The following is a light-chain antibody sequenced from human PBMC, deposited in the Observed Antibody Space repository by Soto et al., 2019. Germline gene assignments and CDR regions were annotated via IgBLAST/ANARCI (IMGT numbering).Light chain of an antibody. CDR3: SSFTTSSTYV. V-gene: IGLV2-14*01. Sequence: QSVLSQPASVSGSPGQSITISCTGTSSDIGAYNYVSWYQQYPGRAPKLMIYEVNNRPSGVSNRFSGSKFGNTASLTISGLQAEDEADYYCSSFTTSSTYVVGAGTKVTVL. CDR1: SSDIGAYNY. J-gene: IGLJ1*01. CDR2: EVN.